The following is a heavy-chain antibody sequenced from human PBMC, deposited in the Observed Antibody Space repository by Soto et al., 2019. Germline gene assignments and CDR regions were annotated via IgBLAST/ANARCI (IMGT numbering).Heavy chain of an antibody. J-gene: IGHJ6*02. CDR2: INPSGGST. CDR1: GYTFTSYY. D-gene: IGHD6-6*01. CDR3: ARDLLGSSSDIYYYYGMDV. V-gene: IGHV1-46*01. Sequence: GASVKVSCKASGYTFTSYYMHWVRQAPGQGLEWMGIINPSGGSTSYAQKFQGRVTMTRDTSTSTVYMELSSLRSEDTAVYYCARDLLGSSSDIYYYYGMDVWGQGTTVTVSS.